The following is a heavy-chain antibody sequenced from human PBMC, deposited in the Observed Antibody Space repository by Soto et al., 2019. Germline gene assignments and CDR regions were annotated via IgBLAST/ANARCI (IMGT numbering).Heavy chain of an antibody. D-gene: IGHD2-21*01. Sequence: GASVKVSCKASGYTFTSYGISWVRQAPGQGLEWMGWISAYTGNTNYAQKLQGRVTMTTDTSTSTAYMELRSLRSVDTAVYYCARKPNAVDPNWFDPWGQGTLVTVSS. CDR1: GYTFTSYG. V-gene: IGHV1-18*01. CDR3: ARKPNAVDPNWFDP. CDR2: ISAYTGNT. J-gene: IGHJ5*02.